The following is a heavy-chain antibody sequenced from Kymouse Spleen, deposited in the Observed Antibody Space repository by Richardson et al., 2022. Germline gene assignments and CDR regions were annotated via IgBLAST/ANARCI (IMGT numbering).Heavy chain of an antibody. CDR1: GGSFSGYY. D-gene: IGHD3-10*01. V-gene: IGHV4-34*01. Sequence: QVQLQQWGAGLLKPSETLSLTCAVYGGSFSGYYWSWIRQPPGKGLEWIGEINHSGSTNYNPSLKSRVTISVDTSKNQFSLKLSSVTAADTAVYYCARSTMVRGVIINFDYWGQGTLVTVSS. CDR2: INHSGST. CDR3: ARSTMVRGVIINFDY. J-gene: IGHJ4*02.